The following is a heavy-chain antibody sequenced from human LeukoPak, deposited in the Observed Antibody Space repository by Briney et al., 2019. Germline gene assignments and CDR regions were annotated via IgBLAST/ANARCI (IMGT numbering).Heavy chain of an antibody. V-gene: IGHV4-59*01. Sequence: GSTNYNPSLKSRITISVDTSKNQFSLKLSSVTAADTAVYYCAREDSGSYWEGHFFNYWGQGALVTVSS. J-gene: IGHJ4*02. CDR2: GST. D-gene: IGHD1-26*01. CDR3: AREDSGSYWEGHFFNY.